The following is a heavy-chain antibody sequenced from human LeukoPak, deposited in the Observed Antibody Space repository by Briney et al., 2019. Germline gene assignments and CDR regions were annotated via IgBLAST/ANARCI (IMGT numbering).Heavy chain of an antibody. CDR1: GFTFSSYW. D-gene: IGHD3-22*01. J-gene: IGHJ3*02. CDR2: INYSGGTT. V-gene: IGHV3-23*01. Sequence: GGSLRLSCAASGFTFSSYWMNWVRQGPGKGLEWVSGINYSGGTTYYADSVQGRFTISRDNSKNTLLLQMNSLRAEDTAVYYCATGYTSGPREDIWGQGTMVTVS. CDR3: ATGYTSGPREDI.